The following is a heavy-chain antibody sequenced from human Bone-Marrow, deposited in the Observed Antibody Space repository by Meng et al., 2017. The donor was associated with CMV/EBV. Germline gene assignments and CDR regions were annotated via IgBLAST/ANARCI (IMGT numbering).Heavy chain of an antibody. Sequence: GGSLRLSCVASGLTFSNAWMSWVRQAPGKGLEWVGRIKTNTDGATTDYPAPVKGRFTISRDDSKNTLYLQMNSLRAEDTAVYYCTTAHSSVRDYWGQGTLATVSS. CDR2: IKTNTDGATT. V-gene: IGHV3-15*01. J-gene: IGHJ4*02. CDR1: GLTFSNAW. D-gene: IGHD3-10*02. CDR3: TTAHSSVRDY.